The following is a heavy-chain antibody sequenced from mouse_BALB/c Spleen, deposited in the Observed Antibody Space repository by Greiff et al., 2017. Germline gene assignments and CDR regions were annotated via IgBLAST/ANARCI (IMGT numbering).Heavy chain of an antibody. J-gene: IGHJ4*01. D-gene: IGHD1-1*01. CDR3: ARQGSRSAMDY. CDR1: GFTFSDYY. V-gene: IGHV5-4*02. CDR2: ISDGGSYT. Sequence: EVQRVESGGGLVKPGGSLKLSCAASGFTFSDYYMYWVRQTPEKRLEWVATISDGGSYTYYPDSVKGRFTISRDNAKNNLYLQMSSLKSEDTAMYYCARQGSRSAMDYWGQGTSVTVSS.